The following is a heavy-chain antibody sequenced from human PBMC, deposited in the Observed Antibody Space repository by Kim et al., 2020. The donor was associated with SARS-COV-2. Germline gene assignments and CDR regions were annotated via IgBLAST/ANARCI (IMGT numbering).Heavy chain of an antibody. CDR1: GFTFSDHY. CDR3: ARARTPDDDAYDI. CDR2: INSGGDYT. D-gene: IGHD2-15*01. J-gene: IGHJ3*02. Sequence: GGSLRLSCAASGFTFSDHYMSWIRQAPGKGLEWVSYINSGGDYTHYPDSVKGRFTISRDNAKNSLYLQMNSLRAEDTAVYYCARARTPDDDAYDIWGQGTMVTVSS. V-gene: IGHV3-11*06.